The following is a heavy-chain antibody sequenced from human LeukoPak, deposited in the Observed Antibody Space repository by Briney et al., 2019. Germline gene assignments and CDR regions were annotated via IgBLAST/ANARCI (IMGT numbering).Heavy chain of an antibody. CDR3: AREEASASAVAGTNAFDI. D-gene: IGHD6-19*01. J-gene: IGHJ3*02. CDR1: GGSISSGGYY. V-gene: IGHV4-30-2*01. Sequence: PSQTLSLTCTVSGGSISSGGYYWSWIRQPPGKGLEWIGYIYHSGSTYYNPSLKSRVTISVDRSKNQFSLKLGSVTAADTAVYYCAREEASASAVAGTNAFDIWGQGTMVTVSS. CDR2: IYHSGST.